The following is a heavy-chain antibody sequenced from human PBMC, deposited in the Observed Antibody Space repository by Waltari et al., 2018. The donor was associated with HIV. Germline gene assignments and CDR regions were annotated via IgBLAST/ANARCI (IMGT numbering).Heavy chain of an antibody. V-gene: IGHV4-61*02. CDR2: IYTSGGT. Sequence: QVQLQESGPGLVKPSQTLSLTCTVSGGSISSGSRYWSWIRQPAGKGLEWIGRIYTSGGTNDNPSLKGRVSRSVETSKNQFSLKVSSVTAADTAVYYCARDPAEAYHLPTYYFDYWGQGTLVTVSS. J-gene: IGHJ4*02. CDR1: GGSISSGSRY. D-gene: IGHD2-2*01. CDR3: ARDPAEAYHLPTYYFDY.